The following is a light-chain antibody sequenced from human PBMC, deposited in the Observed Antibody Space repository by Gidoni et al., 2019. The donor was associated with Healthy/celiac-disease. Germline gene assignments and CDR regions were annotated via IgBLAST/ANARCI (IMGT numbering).Light chain of an antibody. V-gene: IGKV3-15*01. CDR1: QSVSSN. CDR3: QHYDNLPLT. Sequence: ERVMTQSPVTLSVSPGESATLSCRASQSVSSNLAWYQQKPGQAPRLLIHGASTRATGVPDRFSGSGSGTEFTLTISSLQSEDFAVYYCQHYDNLPLTFGGGTKVEIK. J-gene: IGKJ4*01. CDR2: GAS.